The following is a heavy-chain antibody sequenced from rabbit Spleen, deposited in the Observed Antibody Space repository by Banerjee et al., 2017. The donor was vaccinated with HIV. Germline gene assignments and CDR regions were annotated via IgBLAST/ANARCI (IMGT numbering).Heavy chain of an antibody. V-gene: IGHV1S40*01. CDR2: IYAGSTGTT. CDR3: ARDTGSSFSSYGMDL. J-gene: IGHJ6*01. D-gene: IGHD8-1*01. CDR1: GFSFSSSDY. Sequence: QSLEESGGDLVKPGASLTLTCTASGFSFSSSDYMCWVRQAPGKGLEWIGTIYAGSTGTTDYARWAKGRFTITKTSSTTVTLQMTSLTAADTATYFCARDTGSSFSSYGMDLWGPGTLVTVS.